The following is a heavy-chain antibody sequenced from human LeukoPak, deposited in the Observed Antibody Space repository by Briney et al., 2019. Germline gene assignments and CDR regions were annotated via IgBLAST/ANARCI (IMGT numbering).Heavy chain of an antibody. J-gene: IGHJ4*02. Sequence: HPGGSLRLSCAASGFTFSSYGMHWVRQAPGKGLEWVAVIWYDGSNKYYADSVKGRFTISRDNSKNTLYLQMNSLRAEDAAVYYCARDSEGYYDSSGYYLDYWGQGTLVTVSS. CDR1: GFTFSSYG. V-gene: IGHV3-33*01. CDR3: ARDSEGYYDSSGYYLDY. D-gene: IGHD3-22*01. CDR2: IWYDGSNK.